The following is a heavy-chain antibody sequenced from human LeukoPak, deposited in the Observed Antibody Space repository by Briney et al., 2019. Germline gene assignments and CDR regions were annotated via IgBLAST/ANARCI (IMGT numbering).Heavy chain of an antibody. Sequence: SVKVSCKASGGTFSSYAISWVRQAPGQGLEWMGGIIPIFSTANYAQKFQGRVTITADESTSTAYMELSSLRSEDTAMYYCAREVGCSGGSCSHFDYWGQGTLVTVSS. CDR2: IIPIFSTA. CDR1: GGTFSSYA. CDR3: AREVGCSGGSCSHFDY. D-gene: IGHD2-15*01. V-gene: IGHV1-69*13. J-gene: IGHJ4*02.